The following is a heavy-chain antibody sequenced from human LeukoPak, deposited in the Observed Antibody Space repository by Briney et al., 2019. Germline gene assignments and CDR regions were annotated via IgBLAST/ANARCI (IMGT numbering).Heavy chain of an antibody. Sequence: SVKVSCKASGGTSSSYAISWVRQAPGQGLEWMGGIIPIFGTANYAQKFQGRVTITADESTSTAYMELSSLRSEDTAVYYCASPIVPAAFAYYYYGMDVWGQGTTVTVSS. CDR2: IIPIFGTA. J-gene: IGHJ6*02. D-gene: IGHD2-2*01. V-gene: IGHV1-69*13. CDR3: ASPIVPAAFAYYYYGMDV. CDR1: GGTSSSYA.